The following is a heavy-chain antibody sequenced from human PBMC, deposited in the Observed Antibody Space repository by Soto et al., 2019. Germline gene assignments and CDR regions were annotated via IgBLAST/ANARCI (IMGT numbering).Heavy chain of an antibody. Sequence: PGGSLRLSCAASGFALSSEWMHWVRQAPEKGIVWVSRIHPYDTGITYADSVKGRFTISRDNAKNTLYLQMNSLRAEDTAVYYCTSDAFGARDSWGQGTLVTVSS. J-gene: IGHJ4*02. D-gene: IGHD2-15*01. V-gene: IGHV3-74*01. CDR2: IHPYDTGI. CDR3: TSDAFGARDS. CDR1: GFALSSEW.